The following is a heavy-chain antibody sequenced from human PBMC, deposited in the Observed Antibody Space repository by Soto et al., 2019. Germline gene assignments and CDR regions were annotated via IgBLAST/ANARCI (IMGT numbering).Heavy chain of an antibody. CDR1: GYIFTSYY. CDR2: INPFDGSR. J-gene: IGHJ4*02. Sequence: QVQLVQSGAEVKKPGASVKVSCKASGYIFTSYYIHWVRQAPGQGLEWMGWINPFDGSRMFAQSFEGRVPXTXDXXTSTVYMEVSSLSSEDTAVYYCSRVDPGETSPFDHWGQGTLVTVSS. D-gene: IGHD3-10*01. V-gene: IGHV1-46*03. CDR3: SRVDPGETSPFDH.